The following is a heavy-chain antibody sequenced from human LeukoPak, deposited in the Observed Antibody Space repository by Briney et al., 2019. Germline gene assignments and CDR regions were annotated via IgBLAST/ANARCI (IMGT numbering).Heavy chain of an antibody. CDR1: GFTFSTFG. J-gene: IGHJ4*02. Sequence: GRSLRLSCAVSGFTFSTFGMHWVRQAPGKGLEWVANIWYDGINKYYADSVKGRFTISRDNAKNSLYLQMNSLRAEDTAIYYCTRDSSGYYTTYWGQGTLVTVSS. CDR2: IWYDGINK. CDR3: TRDSSGYYTTY. V-gene: IGHV3-33*01. D-gene: IGHD3-22*01.